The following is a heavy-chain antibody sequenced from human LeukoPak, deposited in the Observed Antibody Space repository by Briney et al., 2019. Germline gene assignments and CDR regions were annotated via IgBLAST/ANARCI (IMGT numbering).Heavy chain of an antibody. Sequence: PGGSLRLSCAASGFTVSSNYMSWVRQAPGKGLEWVSVIYSGGSTYYADSVKGRFTISRDNSKNTLYLQMNSLRAEDTAVYYCARGDHYSSGWYRGFDPWGQGTLVTVSS. CDR3: ARGDHYSSGWYRGFDP. CDR2: IYSGGST. CDR1: GFTVSSNY. J-gene: IGHJ5*02. V-gene: IGHV3-66*01. D-gene: IGHD6-19*01.